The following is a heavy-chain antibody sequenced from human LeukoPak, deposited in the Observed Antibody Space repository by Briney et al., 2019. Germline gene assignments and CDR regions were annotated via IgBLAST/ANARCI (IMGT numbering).Heavy chain of an antibody. CDR3: ATTSAGGWYLID. V-gene: IGHV1-2*02. CDR1: GYTFTAYY. J-gene: IGHJ4*02. Sequence: ASVKVSCRASGYTFTAYYMHWVRQAPGQGLEWMGWINPSSGGTNYAQKFQGRVTMTRDTSISTAYMELNSLKSDDTAVYFCATTSAGGWYLIDWGQGTLVTVSS. CDR2: INPSSGGT. D-gene: IGHD6-19*01.